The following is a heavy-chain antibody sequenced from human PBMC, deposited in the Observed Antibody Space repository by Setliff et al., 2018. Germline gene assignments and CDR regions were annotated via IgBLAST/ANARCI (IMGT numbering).Heavy chain of an antibody. D-gene: IGHD6-19*01. J-gene: IGHJ4*02. Sequence: GGSLRLSCAASGFTFSSHWMHWVRQGPGKGPVWVSRINSDGSRTDYADSVKGRFTISRDNSQNMMYLQMNSLRAEDTAMYYCVTDPPFSGWSFDSWGQGTLVTVSS. CDR3: VTDPPFSGWSFDS. V-gene: IGHV3-74*01. CDR2: INSDGSRT. CDR1: GFTFSSHW.